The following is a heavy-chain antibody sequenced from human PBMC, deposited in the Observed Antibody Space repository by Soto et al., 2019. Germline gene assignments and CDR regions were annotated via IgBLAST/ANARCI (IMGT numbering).Heavy chain of an antibody. CDR3: AKVYFDDSGEPVDY. CDR1: GFTFSSYG. D-gene: IGHD3-9*01. CDR2: ISYDGSNK. Sequence: GRSLRLSCAASGFTFSSYGMHWVRQAPGKGLEWVAVISYDGSNKYYADSVKGRFTISRDNSKNTLYLQMNSLRAEDTAVYYCAKVYFDDSGEPVDYWGQGTLVTVSS. V-gene: IGHV3-30*18. J-gene: IGHJ4*02.